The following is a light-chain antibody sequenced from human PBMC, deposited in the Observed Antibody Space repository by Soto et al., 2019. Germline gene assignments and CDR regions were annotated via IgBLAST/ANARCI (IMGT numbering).Light chain of an antibody. Sequence: DIQMTQSPSTLSASVGDRVTITCRASQSLSSWLAWYQQRPGRAPKLLIYEASSLQSGVPSRFSGSGSGTEFTLTISSLQPDDFATYYCQHYNSYPWAFGQGTKVEIK. V-gene: IGKV1-5*03. CDR2: EAS. J-gene: IGKJ1*01. CDR3: QHYNSYPWA. CDR1: QSLSSW.